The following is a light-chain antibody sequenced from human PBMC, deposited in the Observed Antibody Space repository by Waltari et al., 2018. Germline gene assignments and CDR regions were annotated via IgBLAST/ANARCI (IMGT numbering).Light chain of an antibody. Sequence: QSALTQPAPVSGSPGQSLTISCTGTSSDVVSWYQQHPGKAPKLMFYEVSNRPSGVSNRFSGSKSGNTASLTISGLQAEDEADYYCSSYTSSSTVFGGGTKLTVL. J-gene: IGLJ2*01. V-gene: IGLV2-14*01. CDR2: EVS. CDR1: SSDVV. CDR3: SSYTSSSTV.